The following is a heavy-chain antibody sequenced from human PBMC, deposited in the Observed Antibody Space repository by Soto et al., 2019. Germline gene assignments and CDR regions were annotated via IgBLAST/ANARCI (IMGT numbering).Heavy chain of an antibody. CDR3: ARGGVMVYAINDAFDI. CDR2: IEQDGSEK. Sequence: EVQLVESGGGLVQPGGSLRLSCAASGFTFSNYWMSWVRQAPGKGLEWVANIEQDGSEKYYVDSVKGRFTVSRDNAKNSLYMQMNSLRAEDTAVYYCARGGVMVYAINDAFDIWGQGTMVTVSS. CDR1: GFTFSNYW. V-gene: IGHV3-7*03. J-gene: IGHJ3*02. D-gene: IGHD2-8*01.